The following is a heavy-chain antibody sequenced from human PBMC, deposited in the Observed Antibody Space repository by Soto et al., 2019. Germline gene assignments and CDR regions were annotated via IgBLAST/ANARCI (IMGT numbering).Heavy chain of an antibody. D-gene: IGHD3-22*01. J-gene: IGHJ4*02. Sequence: KESGPTLVKPTQTLTLTCTFSGFSLSTSGVGVGWIRQPPGKALEWLALIYWNDDKRYSPSLKSRLTITKDTSKNQVVLTMTNMDPVDTATYYCARTYYYDSSGYFYFDYWGQGTLVTVSS. CDR3: ARTYYYDSSGYFYFDY. CDR1: GFSLSTSGVG. V-gene: IGHV2-5*01. CDR2: IYWNDDK.